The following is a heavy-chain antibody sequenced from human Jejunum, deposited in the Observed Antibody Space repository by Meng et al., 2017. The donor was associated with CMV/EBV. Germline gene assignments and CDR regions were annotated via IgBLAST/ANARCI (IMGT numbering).Heavy chain of an antibody. D-gene: IGHD3-10*01. CDR2: ISASGDTT. J-gene: IGHJ4*01. Sequence: GFTFSNYDMNWVRQAPGKGLEWVSAISASGDTTYYADSVKGRFTISRDNSKNTLFLQMSGLRAEDTAVYYCTTDHVSRRLLLLLFWGQGTRVTVSS. CDR3: TTDHVSRRLLLLLF. CDR1: GFTFSNYD. V-gene: IGHV3-23*01.